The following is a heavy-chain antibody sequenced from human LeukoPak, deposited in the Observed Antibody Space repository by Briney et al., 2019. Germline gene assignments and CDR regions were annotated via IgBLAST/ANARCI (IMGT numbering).Heavy chain of an antibody. CDR3: ARAQTYQLLASHAFDI. CDR2: IIPIFGTA. D-gene: IGHD2-2*01. Sequence: SVKVSCKVSGYTLTELSMHWVRQAPGQGLEWMGGIIPIFGTANYAQKFQGRVTITADESTSTAYMELSSLRSEDTAVYYCARAQTYQLLASHAFDIWGQGTMVTVSS. CDR1: GYTLTELS. J-gene: IGHJ3*02. V-gene: IGHV1-69*13.